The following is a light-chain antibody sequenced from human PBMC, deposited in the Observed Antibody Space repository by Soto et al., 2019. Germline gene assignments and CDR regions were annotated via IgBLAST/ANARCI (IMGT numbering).Light chain of an antibody. J-gene: IGKJ3*01. CDR3: QQYGSSPAVT. CDR1: QSVSSSY. V-gene: IGKV3-20*01. Sequence: IVLTQSPGTLSLSPGERATLSCRASQSVSSSYLAWYQQKPGQAPRLLIYGGSNRATGIPDRFSGSGSGTDFNLNISRLEHEDFAVYYCQQYGSSPAVTFGPGTKVDIK. CDR2: GGS.